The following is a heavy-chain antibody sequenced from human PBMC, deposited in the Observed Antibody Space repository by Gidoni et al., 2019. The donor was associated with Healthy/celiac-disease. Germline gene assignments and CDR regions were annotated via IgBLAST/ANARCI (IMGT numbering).Heavy chain of an antibody. CDR1: GYTFTSYY. J-gene: IGHJ2*01. V-gene: IGHV1-46*01. CDR3: ARDYYYDSSGYYYANWYFDL. Sequence: QVQLVQSGAEVKKPGASVKVSCKASGYTFTSYYMHWVRQAPGQGLEWMGIINPSGGSTSYAQKFQGRVTMTRDTSTSTVYMELSSLRSEDTAVYYCARDYYYDSSGYYYANWYFDLWGRGTLVTVSS. D-gene: IGHD3-22*01. CDR2: INPSGGST.